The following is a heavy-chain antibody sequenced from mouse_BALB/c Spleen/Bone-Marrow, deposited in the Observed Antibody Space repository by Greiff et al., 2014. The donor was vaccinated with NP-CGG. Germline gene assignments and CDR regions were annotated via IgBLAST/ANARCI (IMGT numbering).Heavy chain of an antibody. CDR2: INPDSSTI. CDR1: GFDFNRYW. CDR3: TRNGYYGWSAY. J-gene: IGHJ3*01. V-gene: IGHV4-1*02. Sequence: EVQVVESGGGLVQPGGSLKLSCAASGFDFNRYWMTWVRQAPGKGLEWIGEINPDSSTINYTPSLKDKFIISRDNAKNTLYLQMSKVRSEDTGLYYCTRNGYYGWSAYWGQGTLVTVSA. D-gene: IGHD2-3*01.